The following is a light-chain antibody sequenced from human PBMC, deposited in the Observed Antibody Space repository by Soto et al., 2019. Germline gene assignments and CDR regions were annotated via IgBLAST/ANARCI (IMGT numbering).Light chain of an antibody. CDR2: GVS. CDR1: QSISANY. V-gene: IGKV3-20*01. J-gene: IGKJ1*01. Sequence: EIVLTQSPGTVSLSPGDRATLSCRASQSISANYLAWYQQKPGQAPRLFIYGVSIRATGIPDRFAGSGSGPDFTLTISRLEPEDFAVYYCHQYGVLPKTFGQGTTVEIK. CDR3: HQYGVLPKT.